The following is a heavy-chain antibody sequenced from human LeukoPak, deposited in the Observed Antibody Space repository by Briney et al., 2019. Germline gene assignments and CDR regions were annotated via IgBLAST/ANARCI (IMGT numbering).Heavy chain of an antibody. V-gene: IGHV3-48*01. Sequence: GGSLRLSCVASEFSITAYSMNWVRQAPGKGLQWVSYINNDSRDIHYADPVKGRFDISRDLEKNTLVLQLNSLRVEDTAVYYCARMTVEFIWNPPGYYYMDVWGRGTTVTVSS. CDR1: EFSITAYS. CDR2: INNDSRDI. D-gene: IGHD1-1*01. J-gene: IGHJ6*03. CDR3: ARMTVEFIWNPPGYYYMDV.